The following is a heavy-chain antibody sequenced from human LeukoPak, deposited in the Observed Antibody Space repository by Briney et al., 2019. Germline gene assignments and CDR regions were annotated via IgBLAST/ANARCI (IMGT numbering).Heavy chain of an antibody. D-gene: IGHD1-26*01. CDR2: ISGGGGST. CDR1: GFTFSTYS. J-gene: IGHJ4*02. Sequence: GGSLRLSCAASGFTFSTYSMSWVRQAPGKGLEWVSTISGGGGSTYYADSVKGRFTISRDNSKNTLYLQVNSLRAEDTAVYYCAKGGKWDVTPFDYWGQGTLVTVSS. CDR3: AKGGKWDVTPFDY. V-gene: IGHV3-23*01.